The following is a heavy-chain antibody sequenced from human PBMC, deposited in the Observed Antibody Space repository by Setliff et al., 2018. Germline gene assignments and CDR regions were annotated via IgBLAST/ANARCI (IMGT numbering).Heavy chain of an antibody. CDR2: ISGSGSTI. CDR1: GFTFSSYS. V-gene: IGHV3-48*01. Sequence: GGSLRLSCAASGFTFSSYSMNWVRQAPGKGLEWVSYISGSGSTIYYADSVKGRFTISRDNAKTSLYLQMNSLRADDTAVYYFARLRAPGSHGLDPWGQGTLVTVSS. D-gene: IGHD3-10*01. J-gene: IGHJ5*02. CDR3: ARLRAPGSHGLDP.